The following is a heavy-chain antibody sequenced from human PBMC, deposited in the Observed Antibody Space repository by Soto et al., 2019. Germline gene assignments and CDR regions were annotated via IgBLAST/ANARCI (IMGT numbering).Heavy chain of an antibody. CDR1: GFTINDYA. Sequence: EVQLLESGGGLVQPGGSLRLSCAASGFTINDYAMSWARQAPGKGLEWVSSITGSGGSTFYADSVKGRFTIFRDNSKNTLNLQMNSLRVDDTAVYYCAKATHHAEVAYCRSTSCAAEYFQYWGQGTLVAVSS. D-gene: IGHD2-2*01. V-gene: IGHV3-23*01. CDR3: AKATHHAEVAYCRSTSCAAEYFQY. CDR2: ITGSGGST. J-gene: IGHJ1*01.